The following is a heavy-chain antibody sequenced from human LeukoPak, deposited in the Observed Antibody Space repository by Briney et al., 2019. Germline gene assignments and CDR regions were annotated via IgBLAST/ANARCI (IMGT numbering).Heavy chain of an antibody. CDR2: ISSSSSNI. D-gene: IGHD3-10*01. J-gene: IGHJ4*02. Sequence: GGPLRLSCAASGFTFSSFGMNWVRQAPGKGLEWISYISSSSSNIYYADSVKGRFTISRDNAKNSLYLQMNSLRDEDTAVYYCARDQYYYGSGSYYNVIPFDYWGQGTLVTVSS. V-gene: IGHV3-48*02. CDR1: GFTFSSFG. CDR3: ARDQYYYGSGSYYNVIPFDY.